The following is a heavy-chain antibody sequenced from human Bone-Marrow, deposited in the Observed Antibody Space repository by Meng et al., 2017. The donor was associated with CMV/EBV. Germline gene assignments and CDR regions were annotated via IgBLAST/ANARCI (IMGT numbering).Heavy chain of an antibody. V-gene: IGHV1-46*01. Sequence: ASVKVSCKASGYTFTTYYMHWVRQAPGQGLEWMGIINPSGGSTSYAQKFQGRVTLTRDTSTSTVYMKLSSLRSEDTAVYYCARDRGVCSSTDCYRSWYFQHWGQGTLVTGSS. CDR2: INPSGGST. J-gene: IGHJ1*01. D-gene: IGHD2-2*01. CDR3: ARDRGVCSSTDCYRSWYFQH. CDR1: GYTFTTYY.